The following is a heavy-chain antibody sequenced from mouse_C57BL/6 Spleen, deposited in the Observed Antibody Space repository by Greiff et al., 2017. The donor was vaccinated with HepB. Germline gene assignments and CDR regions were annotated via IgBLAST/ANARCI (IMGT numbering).Heavy chain of an antibody. D-gene: IGHD2-4*01. CDR1: GYTFTEYT. V-gene: IGHV1-62-2*01. CDR2: FYPGSGSI. Sequence: QVQLKESGAELVKPGASVKLSCKASGYTFTEYTIHWVKQRSGQGLEWIGWFYPGSGSIKYNEKFKDKATLTADKSSSTVYMELSRLTSEDSAVYFCARHDYDYDGPYYFDYWGQGTTLTVSS. CDR3: ARHDYDYDGPYYFDY. J-gene: IGHJ2*01.